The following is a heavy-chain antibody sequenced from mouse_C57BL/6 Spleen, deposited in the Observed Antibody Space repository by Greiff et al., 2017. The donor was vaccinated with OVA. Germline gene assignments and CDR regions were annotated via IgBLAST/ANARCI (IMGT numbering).Heavy chain of an antibody. V-gene: IGHV1-15*01. Sequence: QVQLQQSGAELVRPGASVTLSCTASGYTFTDYEMHWVKQTPVHGLEWIGAIDPETGGTAYNQKFKGKAILTADKSSSTAYMELRSLTSEDSAVYYCTRREVLAMDYWGQGTSVTVSS. CDR3: TRREVLAMDY. CDR2: IDPETGGT. CDR1: GYTFTDYE. J-gene: IGHJ4*01.